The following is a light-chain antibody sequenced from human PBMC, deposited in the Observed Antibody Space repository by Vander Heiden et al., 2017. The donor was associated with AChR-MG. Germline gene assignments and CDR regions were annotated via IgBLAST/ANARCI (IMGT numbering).Light chain of an antibody. CDR2: KAS. CDR3: QQYNDYVT. Sequence: DIPLTQSPSILSASVGDRVTITCRASESVNTYLAWYQQKPGKAPNLLIRKASTLESGVPSRFSGSGSGTEFTLTITSLQPDDFATYYCQQYNDYVTFGGGTKVEI. CDR1: ESVNTY. J-gene: IGKJ4*01. V-gene: IGKV1-5*03.